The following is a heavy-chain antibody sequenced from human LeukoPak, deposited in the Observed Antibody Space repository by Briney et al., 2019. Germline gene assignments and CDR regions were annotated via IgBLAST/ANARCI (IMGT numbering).Heavy chain of an antibody. CDR1: GYSISSGYY. J-gene: IGHJ5*02. CDR2: IYHSGST. CDR3: ARESARFDP. Sequence: PSETLSLTCTVSGYSISSGYYWGWIRQPPGKGLEWIGSIYHSGSTNYNPSLKSRVTISVDTSKNQFSLKLSSVTAADTAVYYCARESARFDPWGQGTLVTVSS. V-gene: IGHV4-38-2*02.